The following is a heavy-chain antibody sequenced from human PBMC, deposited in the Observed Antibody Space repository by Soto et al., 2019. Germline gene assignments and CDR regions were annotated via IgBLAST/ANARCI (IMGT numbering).Heavy chain of an antibody. CDR1: GYSFTSNW. D-gene: IGHD3-10*01. CDR2: IYPGDSDT. V-gene: IGHV5-51*01. J-gene: IGHJ6*02. Sequence: PGESLKISCKGSGYSFTSNWIGWVRQMPGKDLEWMGIIYPGDSDTRYSPSFQGQVTISADKSISTAYLQWSSLKASDTAMYYCARRAGSYPYYYGMDVWGQGTTVTVSS. CDR3: ARRAGSYPYYYGMDV.